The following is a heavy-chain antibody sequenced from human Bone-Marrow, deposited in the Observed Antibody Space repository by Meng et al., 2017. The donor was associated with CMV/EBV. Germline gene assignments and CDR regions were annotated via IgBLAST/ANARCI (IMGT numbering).Heavy chain of an antibody. J-gene: IGHJ6*02. CDR2: MNPNSGNT. Sequence: ASVKVSCKTSGYSFTDYYIHWVRQAPGQGLEWMGWMNPNSGNTGYAQKFQGRVTMTRNTSISTAYMELSSLRSEDTAVYYCARGRGYCSSTSCYKPHGMDVWGQGTTVTVSS. V-gene: IGHV1-8*02. D-gene: IGHD2-2*02. CDR1: GYSFTDYY. CDR3: ARGRGYCSSTSCYKPHGMDV.